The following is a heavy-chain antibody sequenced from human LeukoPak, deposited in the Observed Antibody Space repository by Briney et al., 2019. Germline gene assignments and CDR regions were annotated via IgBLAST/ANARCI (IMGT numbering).Heavy chain of an antibody. Sequence: GGSLRLSCVASGFSFRTSWMHWVRQAPGKGLVWVSRIKTDGSGTNYVDSVKGRFTTSRDNARNSLYLQMNSLRAEDTAVYYCARLRWGDGVGYWGQGTLVTVSS. CDR3: ARLRWGDGVGY. V-gene: IGHV3-74*01. D-gene: IGHD2-21*02. J-gene: IGHJ4*02. CDR2: IKTDGSGT. CDR1: GFSFRTSW.